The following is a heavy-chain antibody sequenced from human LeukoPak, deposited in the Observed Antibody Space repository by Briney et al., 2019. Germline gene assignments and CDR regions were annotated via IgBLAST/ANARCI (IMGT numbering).Heavy chain of an antibody. J-gene: IGHJ4*02. D-gene: IGHD3-10*01. CDR1: GGSISSGDYY. Sequence: TLSLTCTVSGGSISSGDYYWSWIRQPPGKGLEWIGYIYYSGSTYYNPSLKSRVTISVDTSKNQFSLKLSSVTAADTAVYYCARVWFGELSIDYWGQGTLVTVSS. CDR3: ARVWFGELSIDY. V-gene: IGHV4-30-4*01. CDR2: IYYSGST.